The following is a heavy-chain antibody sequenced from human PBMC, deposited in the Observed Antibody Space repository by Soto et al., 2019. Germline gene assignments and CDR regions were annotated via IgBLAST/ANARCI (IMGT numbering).Heavy chain of an antibody. CDR3: ARLGGSYAVPHFDY. Sequence: SVIMSVTCAVYGGSISGHCWPCIRQPPGKGLEWMGYIYYSGTTTNYNPSLKSRVTLSVDTSKNQFSLKLSSVTAADTAVYYCARLGGSYAVPHFDYWAQGTLVTVSS. D-gene: IGHD1-26*01. V-gene: IGHV4-59*08. CDR1: GGSISGHC. J-gene: IGHJ4*02. CDR2: IYYSGTT.